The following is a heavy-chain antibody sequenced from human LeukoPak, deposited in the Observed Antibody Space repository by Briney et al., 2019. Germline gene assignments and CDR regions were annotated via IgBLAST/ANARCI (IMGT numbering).Heavy chain of an antibody. D-gene: IGHD3-22*01. CDR3: AGVGGYYRVDY. CDR2: IYTSGST. Sequence: PSETLSLTCTASGGSISSGSFYWSWIRQPAGKGLEWIGRIYTSGSTNYNPSLKSRVTISVDTSKNQFSLKLSSVTAADTAVYYCAGVGGYYRVDYWAREPWSPSPQ. V-gene: IGHV4-61*02. CDR1: GGSISSGSFY. J-gene: IGHJ4*02.